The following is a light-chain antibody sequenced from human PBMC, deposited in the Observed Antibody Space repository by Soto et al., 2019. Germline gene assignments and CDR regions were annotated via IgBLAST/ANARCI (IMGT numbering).Light chain of an antibody. CDR1: QHITND. J-gene: IGKJ2*01. Sequence: DIQMTQSPSSLSASVGDTVTITCRASQHITNDCAWYQQKAGRAPKCLILLASRLQTGVPSRFSGSGSGTEFPLTFSSLQPEDFATYYCLHHNGYPPVFGQGTKVEIK. CDR3: LHHNGYPPV. CDR2: LAS. V-gene: IGKV1-17*01.